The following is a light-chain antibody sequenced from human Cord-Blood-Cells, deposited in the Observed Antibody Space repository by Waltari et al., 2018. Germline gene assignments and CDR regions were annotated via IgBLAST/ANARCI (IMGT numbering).Light chain of an antibody. CDR2: EGS. J-gene: IGLJ3*02. Sequence: QSALTQPASVSGSPGQSLTISCTGTSSDVGRYNLVSWYQQHPGKAPKLMIYEGSKRPSGVSNRFSGAKSGNTASLTISGLQAEDEADYSCCSYAGSSTWVFGGGTKLTVL. V-gene: IGLV2-23*01. CDR1: SSDVGRYNL. CDR3: CSYAGSSTWV.